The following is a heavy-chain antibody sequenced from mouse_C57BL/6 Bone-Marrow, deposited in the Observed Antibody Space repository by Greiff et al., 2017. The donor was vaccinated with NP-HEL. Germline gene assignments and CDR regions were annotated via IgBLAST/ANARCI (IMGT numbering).Heavy chain of an antibody. D-gene: IGHD1-1*01. CDR1: GYAFTNYL. CDR2: INPGSGGT. V-gene: IGHV1-54*01. J-gene: IGHJ4*01. Sequence: QVQLQQSGAELVRPGTSVKVSCKASGYAFTNYLIEWVKQRPGQGLEWIGVINPGSGGTNYNEKFKGKATLTADKSSSTAYMQLSSLTPEDSAVYFCARNYYGSEDYYAMDYWGQGTSVTVSS. CDR3: ARNYYGSEDYYAMDY.